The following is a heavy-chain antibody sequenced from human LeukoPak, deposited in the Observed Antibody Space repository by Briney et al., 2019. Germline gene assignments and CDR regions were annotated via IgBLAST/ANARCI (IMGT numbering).Heavy chain of an antibody. CDR2: ISSSSSYI. J-gene: IGHJ3*02. V-gene: IGHV3-21*01. CDR3: ARSSDGYNFYDAFDI. Sequence: GGSLRLSCAASGFTFSSYSMNWVRQAPGKGLEWVSSISSSSSYIYYADSVKGRFTISRDNAKNSLYLQMNSLRAEDTAVYYCARSSDGYNFYDAFDIWGPGTMVTVSS. CDR1: GFTFSSYS. D-gene: IGHD5-24*01.